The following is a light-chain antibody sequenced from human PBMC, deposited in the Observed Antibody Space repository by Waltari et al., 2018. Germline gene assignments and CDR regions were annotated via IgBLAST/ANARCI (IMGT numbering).Light chain of an antibody. V-gene: IGKV3-20*01. CDR2: RAS. J-gene: IGKJ1*01. CDR1: QRVGSSS. Sequence: EIVLTQSPGTASLSPGERVTLSCRASQRVGSSSLAGYQQKPGQAPRLVIYRASRRATGVPDRFSGSGSGTDFSLTISRLEPEDFAVYYCQQHGTLPATFGQGTKVEIK. CDR3: QQHGTLPAT.